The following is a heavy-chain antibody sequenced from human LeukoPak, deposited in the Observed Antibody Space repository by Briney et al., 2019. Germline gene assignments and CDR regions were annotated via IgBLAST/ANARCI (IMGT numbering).Heavy chain of an antibody. Sequence: ASVKVSCKASGYTFTSYGISWVRQAPGQGLEWMGWISAYNGNTNYAQKFQGRVTMTRDTSTSTVYMELSSLRSEDTAVYYCARDGLTGTTDLDYWGQGTLVTVSS. V-gene: IGHV1-18*01. CDR1: GYTFTSYG. CDR3: ARDGLTGTTDLDY. J-gene: IGHJ4*02. CDR2: ISAYNGNT. D-gene: IGHD1-20*01.